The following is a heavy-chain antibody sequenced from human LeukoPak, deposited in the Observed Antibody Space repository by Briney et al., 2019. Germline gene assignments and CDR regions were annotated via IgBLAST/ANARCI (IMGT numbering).Heavy chain of an antibody. CDR1: GYTFTGYY. V-gene: IGHV1-2*02. D-gene: IGHD6-13*01. J-gene: IGHJ4*02. CDR2: INPNSGGT. Sequence: ASVKVSCKASGYTFTGYYMHWVRQAPGQGLEWMGWINPNSGGTSYAQKFQGRVTLTSDTSISTVYMELSRLRSDDTAVYYCARKWDSSSWYDYWGQGSLVTVSS. CDR3: ARKWDSSSWYDY.